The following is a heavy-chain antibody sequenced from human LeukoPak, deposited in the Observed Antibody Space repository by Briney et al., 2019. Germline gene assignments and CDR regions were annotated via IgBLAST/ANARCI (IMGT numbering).Heavy chain of an antibody. CDR1: GGSVSSGSYY. V-gene: IGHV4-61*01. CDR2: IYYSGSI. J-gene: IGHJ4*02. D-gene: IGHD3-22*01. Sequence: PSETLSLTCTDSGGSVSSGSYYWSWIRQPPGKGLEWIGYIYYSGSINYNPSLKSRVTISVDKSKNQFSLKLSSVTAADTAIYYCARDLVDSGGYYFDYWGQGTLVTVSS. CDR3: ARDLVDSGGYYFDY.